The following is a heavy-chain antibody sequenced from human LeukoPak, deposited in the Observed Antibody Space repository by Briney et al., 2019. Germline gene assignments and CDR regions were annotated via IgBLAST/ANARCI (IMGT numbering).Heavy chain of an antibody. J-gene: IGHJ3*02. D-gene: IGHD1-1*01. CDR2: INHSGST. V-gene: IGHV4-34*01. Sequence: PSETLSLTCAVYGGSFSGYYWSWIRQPPGKGLEWIGEINHSGSTNYNPSLKSRVTISVDTSKNQFSLKLSSVTAADTAVYYCAGPVGTTGGPDAFDIWGQGTMVTVSS. CDR1: GGSFSGYY. CDR3: AGPVGTTGGPDAFDI.